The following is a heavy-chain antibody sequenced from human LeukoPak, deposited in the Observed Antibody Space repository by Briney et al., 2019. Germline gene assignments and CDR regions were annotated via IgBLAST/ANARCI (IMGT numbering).Heavy chain of an antibody. CDR2: MYSSGST. CDR3: ARDSGYCTNGVCYTATWY. V-gene: IGHV4-4*07. CDR1: GGSINNYY. Sequence: SETLSLTCTVSGGSINNYYWSWIRQPAGKGLEWIGRMYSSGSTNYNPSLKSRVTISVDTSKNQFSLKLNSVTAADTAVYYCARDSGYCTNGVCYTATWYWGQGTLVTVSS. D-gene: IGHD2-8*01. J-gene: IGHJ4*02.